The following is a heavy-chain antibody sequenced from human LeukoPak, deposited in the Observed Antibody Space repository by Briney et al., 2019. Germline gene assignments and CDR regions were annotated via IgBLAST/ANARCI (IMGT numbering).Heavy chain of an antibody. J-gene: IGHJ5*02. Sequence: GGSLRLSCAASGFTFSSYIMNWVRQAPGKGLEWVSSISSSSSYIYYADSVKGRFTISRDNAKNSLYLQMNSLRAEDTAVYYCARQDGYTQGFWFDPWGQGTLVTVSS. CDR3: ARQDGYTQGFWFDP. D-gene: IGHD5-24*01. V-gene: IGHV3-21*01. CDR2: ISSSSSYI. CDR1: GFTFSSYI.